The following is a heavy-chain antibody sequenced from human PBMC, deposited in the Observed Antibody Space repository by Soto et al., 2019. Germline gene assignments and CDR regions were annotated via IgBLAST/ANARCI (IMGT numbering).Heavy chain of an antibody. Sequence: SGESLKISCKGSGYSFTSYWIGWVRQMPGKGLEWMGIIYPGDSDTRYSPSFQGQVTFSADKSISTAYLQWSSLKASDTAMYYCARRGIAAAGTEGDYYYYGMDVWGQGTTVTVSS. CDR1: GYSFTSYW. CDR3: ARRGIAAAGTEGDYYYYGMDV. D-gene: IGHD6-13*01. V-gene: IGHV5-51*01. CDR2: IYPGDSDT. J-gene: IGHJ6*02.